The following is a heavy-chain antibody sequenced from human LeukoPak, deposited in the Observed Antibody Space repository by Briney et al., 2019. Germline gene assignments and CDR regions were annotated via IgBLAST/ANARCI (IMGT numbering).Heavy chain of an antibody. Sequence: GGSLRLSCAASGFSFNIYAMSWVRQAPGKGLGWVAAIDRSGGSTVYADSGKGRFTISKNKSKNTLYLQMSNVRAEDTALYYCAKDNLLAQSDRTLGKNHFDYWRQGTLVTVSS. J-gene: IGHJ4*02. CDR3: AKDNLLAQSDRTLGKNHFDY. CDR1: GFSFNIYA. CDR2: IDRSGGST. D-gene: IGHD7-27*01. V-gene: IGHV3-23*01.